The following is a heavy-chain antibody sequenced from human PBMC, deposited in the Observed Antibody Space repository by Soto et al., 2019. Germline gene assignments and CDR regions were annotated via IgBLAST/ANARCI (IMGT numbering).Heavy chain of an antibody. CDR1: GGSISSSSYY. CDR2: IYYSGST. CDR3: AAGVLSNWFDP. J-gene: IGHJ5*02. V-gene: IGHV4-39*01. Sequence: SETLSLTCTVSGGSISSSSYYWGWIRQPPGKGLEWIGSIYYSGSTYYNPSLKSRVTISVDTSKNQFSLKLSSVTAADTAVYYCAAGVLSNWFDPWGQGTLVTVSS. D-gene: IGHD3-10*01.